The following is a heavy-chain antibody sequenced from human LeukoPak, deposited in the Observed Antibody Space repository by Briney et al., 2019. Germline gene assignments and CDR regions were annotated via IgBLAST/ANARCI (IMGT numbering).Heavy chain of an antibody. CDR2: ISVNGGTT. Sequence: PGGSLRLSCAASGFSISSYAMSWVRQAPGKGLEWVSAISVNGGTTYYADSVKGRFTISRDSSKNTLYLQMNSLRAEDTAVYYCVKGGGNVRRYFEYWGQGTLVTVSS. D-gene: IGHD4-23*01. V-gene: IGHV3-23*01. CDR1: GFSISSYA. J-gene: IGHJ4*02. CDR3: VKGGGNVRRYFEY.